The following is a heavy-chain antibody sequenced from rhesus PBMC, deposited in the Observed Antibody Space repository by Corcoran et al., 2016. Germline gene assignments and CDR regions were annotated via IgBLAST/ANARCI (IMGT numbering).Heavy chain of an antibody. V-gene: IGHV3-178*01. CDR3: ARDGAGPFDY. CDR1: GFTFSDYY. CDR2: ISNGGGCT. Sequence: EVQLVESGGGLAKPGGSLRLSCAASGFTFSDYYMDWVRQAPGKGLGWVSRISNGGGCTWYADSVKGRFTISRENAKNTLYLQMNSLRVEDTAVYYCARDGAGPFDYWGQGVLVTVSS. J-gene: IGHJ4*01. D-gene: IGHD6-31*01.